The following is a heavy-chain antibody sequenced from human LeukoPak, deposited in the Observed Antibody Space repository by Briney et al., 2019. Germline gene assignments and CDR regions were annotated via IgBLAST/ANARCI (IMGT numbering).Heavy chain of an antibody. CDR1: GGSFSGYY. D-gene: IGHD6-6*01. J-gene: IGHJ4*02. V-gene: IGHV4-34*01. CDR2: INHSGST. Sequence: SETLSLTCAVYGGSFSGYYWSWIRQPPGKGLEWIGEINHSGSTNYNPSLKSRVTISVDTSKNQFSLKLSSVTAAGTAVYYCASRYSSSSGYYWGQGTLVTVSS. CDR3: ASRYSSSSGYY.